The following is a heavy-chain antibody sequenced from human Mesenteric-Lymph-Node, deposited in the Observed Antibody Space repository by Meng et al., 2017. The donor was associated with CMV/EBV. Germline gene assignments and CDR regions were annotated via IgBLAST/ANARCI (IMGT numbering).Heavy chain of an antibody. J-gene: IGHJ2*01. CDR2: IKSKTDGGTT. CDR3: AKIHDFGDRHDWYFDL. D-gene: IGHD4-17*01. Sequence: TFSNAWMSWVRQAPGKGLEWVGRIKSKTDGGTTDYAAPVKGRFTISRDDSKNTLYLQMNSLKTEDTAVYYCAKIHDFGDRHDWYFDLWGRGTLVTVSS. V-gene: IGHV3-15*01. CDR1: TFSNAW.